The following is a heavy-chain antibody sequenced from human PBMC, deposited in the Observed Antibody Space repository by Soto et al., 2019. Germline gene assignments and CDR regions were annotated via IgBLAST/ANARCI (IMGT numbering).Heavy chain of an antibody. CDR3: ATMGTLATDLYYLDY. J-gene: IGHJ4*02. CDR1: GGSISSGNYY. CDR2: ISYSGST. V-gene: IGHV4-30-4*01. Sequence: PSETLSLTCTVSGGSISSGNYYWSWIRQPPGKGLEWIGFISYSGSTYYNASLKSRVTISVDTSKNQFSQNLSFVTAADTAVYFCATMGTLATDLYYLDYWGQGTLVTVSS. D-gene: IGHD1-1*01.